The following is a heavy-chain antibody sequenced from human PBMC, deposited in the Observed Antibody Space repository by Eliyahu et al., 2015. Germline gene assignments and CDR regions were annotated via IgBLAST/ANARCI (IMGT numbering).Heavy chain of an antibody. CDR1: GGSISSSSYY. Sequence: QLQLQESGPGLVKPSETLSLTCTVSGGSISSSSYYWGWIRQPPGKGLEWIGSIYYSGGTYYNPSLKSRVTISVDTSKNQFSLKLSSVTAADTAVYYCARRPSGNFWSGYIDYWGQGTLVTVSS. CDR2: IYYSGGT. D-gene: IGHD3-3*01. CDR3: ARRPSGNFWSGYIDY. J-gene: IGHJ4*02. V-gene: IGHV4-39*01.